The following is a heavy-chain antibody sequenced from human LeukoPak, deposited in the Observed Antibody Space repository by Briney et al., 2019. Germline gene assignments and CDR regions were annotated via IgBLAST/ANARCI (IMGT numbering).Heavy chain of an antibody. CDR1: GFTFSSYS. CDR3: ARFEKSSGWSYFDY. Sequence: KAGGSLRLSCAASGFTFSSYSMNWVRQAPGKGLEWVSSISSSSSYIYYADSLKGRFTISRDNAKNSLYLQMNSLRAEDTAVYYCARFEKSSGWSYFDYWGQGTLVTVSS. CDR2: ISSSSSYI. V-gene: IGHV3-21*01. D-gene: IGHD6-19*01. J-gene: IGHJ4*02.